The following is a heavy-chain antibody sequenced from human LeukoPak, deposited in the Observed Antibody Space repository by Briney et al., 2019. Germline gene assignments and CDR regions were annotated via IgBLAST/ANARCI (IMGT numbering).Heavy chain of an antibody. CDR2: MNPNSGNT. Sequence: ASVKVSCKASGYTVTSYDINWVRQATGQGLEWMGWMNPNSGNTGYAQKFQGRVTMTRNTSISTAYMELSSLRSEDTAVHYCARGYCSSTSCYYYYYYYGMDVWGQGTTVTVSS. J-gene: IGHJ6*02. CDR1: GYTVTSYD. CDR3: ARGYCSSTSCYYYYYYYGMDV. V-gene: IGHV1-8*01. D-gene: IGHD2-2*01.